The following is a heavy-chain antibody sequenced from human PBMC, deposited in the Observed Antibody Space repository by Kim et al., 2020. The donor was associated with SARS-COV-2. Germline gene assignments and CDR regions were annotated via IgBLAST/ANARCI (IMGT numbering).Heavy chain of an antibody. J-gene: IGHJ5*02. Sequence: SETLSLTCAVYGGSFSGYYWSWIRQPPGKGLEWIGEINHSGSTNYNPSLKSRVTISVDTSKNQFSLKLSSVTTADTAVYYCARGIFYDILTGYSPWFDPWGQGTLVTVSS. V-gene: IGHV4-34*01. D-gene: IGHD3-9*01. CDR2: INHSGST. CDR1: GGSFSGYY. CDR3: ARGIFYDILTGYSPWFDP.